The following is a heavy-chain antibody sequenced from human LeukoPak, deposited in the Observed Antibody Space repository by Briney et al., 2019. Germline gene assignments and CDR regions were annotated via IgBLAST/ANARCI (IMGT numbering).Heavy chain of an antibody. CDR1: GGSISSYY. D-gene: IGHD3-9*01. Sequence: SETLSLTCTVSGGSISSYYWSWIRQPAGKGLEWIGRIYTSGSTNYNPSLKSRVTMSVDTSKNQFSLKLSSVTAADTAVYYCARGHYDILTGYYLAIDYWGQGTLVTVSS. CDR2: IYTSGST. V-gene: IGHV4-4*07. J-gene: IGHJ4*02. CDR3: ARGHYDILTGYYLAIDY.